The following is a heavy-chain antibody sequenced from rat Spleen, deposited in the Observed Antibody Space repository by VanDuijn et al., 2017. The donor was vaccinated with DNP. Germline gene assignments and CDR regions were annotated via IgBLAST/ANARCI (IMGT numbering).Heavy chain of an antibody. CDR2: IWAVGNT. CDR1: GFSLTVYH. V-gene: IGHV2-72*01. CDR3: ARHRGGAQLGYFDF. J-gene: IGHJ1*01. Sequence: QVQLKESGPGLVQPSQTLSLTCTVSGFSLTVYHVHWVRQPLGKGLVWMGTIWAVGNTNYSSAFHSRLSIRRDTSKNQGFLKMNSLQPEDTGTYYCARHRGGAQLGYFDFWGPGTMVTVSS. D-gene: IGHD1-4*01.